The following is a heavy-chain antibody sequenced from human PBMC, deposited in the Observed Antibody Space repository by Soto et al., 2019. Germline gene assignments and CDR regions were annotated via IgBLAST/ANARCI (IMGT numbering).Heavy chain of an antibody. D-gene: IGHD2-2*01. V-gene: IGHV1-18*01. CDR2: ISLYSDGT. CDR3: ASVVQGAEAWFGH. Sequence: ASVKVSCKTSGYTFSNYGITWVRQAPGQPLEWLGWISLYSDGTNYAQKFQGRVSMTTDTSTTTAYMELRRLRSDDTAVYYCASVVQGAEAWFGHWRHGTLLTVSS. CDR1: GYTFSNYG. J-gene: IGHJ5*02.